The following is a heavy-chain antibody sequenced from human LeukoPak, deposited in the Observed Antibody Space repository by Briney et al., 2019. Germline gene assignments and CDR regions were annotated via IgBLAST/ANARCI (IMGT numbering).Heavy chain of an antibody. V-gene: IGHV4-30-2*01. CDR2: IYHSGST. Sequence: SETLSLTCAVSGGSISSGDYSWSWIRQPPGKGLDRIGYIYHSGSTYYNPSLKSRVTISVDRSKNQFSLKLSSVTAADTAVYYCARANTYSSGWYKGAFDIWGQGTMVTVSS. CDR1: GGSISSGDYS. J-gene: IGHJ3*02. D-gene: IGHD6-19*01. CDR3: ARANTYSSGWYKGAFDI.